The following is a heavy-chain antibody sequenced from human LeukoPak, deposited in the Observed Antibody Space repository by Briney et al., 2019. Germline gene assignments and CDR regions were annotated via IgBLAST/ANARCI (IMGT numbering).Heavy chain of an antibody. V-gene: IGHV1-69*05. D-gene: IGHD1-14*01. CDR2: IIPSFGTT. CDR3: ARGFCTGSTCYHYWYFDL. Sequence: SVKVSCKASGGTFSSFAINWLRQAPGQGLEWVGGIIPSFGTTNHAQRFRERVAISTDDSTGTAYMEMRSLTSEDTATYYCARGFCTGSTCYHYWYFDLWGRGTLVTVSA. J-gene: IGHJ2*01. CDR1: GGTFSSFA.